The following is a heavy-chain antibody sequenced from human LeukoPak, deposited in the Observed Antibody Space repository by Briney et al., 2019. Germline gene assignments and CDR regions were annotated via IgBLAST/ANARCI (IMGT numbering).Heavy chain of an antibody. D-gene: IGHD6-19*01. J-gene: IGHJ4*02. CDR1: GGSLSGYY. CDR3: ARGNVGAVAVPIDY. CDR2: INHSGST. V-gene: IGHV4-34*01. Sequence: PXXTLSLTCAVYGGSLSGYYWSWIRQPPGKGLEWIGEINHSGSTNYNPSLNSRVTISVDTSKNQFSLKLSSVTAADTAVYYCARGNVGAVAVPIDYWGQGTLVTVSS.